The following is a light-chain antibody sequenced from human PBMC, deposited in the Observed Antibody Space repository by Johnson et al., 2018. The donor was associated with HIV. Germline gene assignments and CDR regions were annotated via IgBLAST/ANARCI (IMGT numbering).Light chain of an antibody. CDR1: SSNIANNY. CDR3: GTWDSSLSAYV. Sequence: QSVLSQPPSVSAAPGQKVTISCSGSSSNIANNYVSWYQQLPGTAPKLLIYENNKRPSGIPDRFSGSKSGTSATLGITGLQTGDEADYYCGTWDSSLSAYVFGTWTKVTVL. J-gene: IGLJ1*01. CDR2: ENN. V-gene: IGLV1-51*02.